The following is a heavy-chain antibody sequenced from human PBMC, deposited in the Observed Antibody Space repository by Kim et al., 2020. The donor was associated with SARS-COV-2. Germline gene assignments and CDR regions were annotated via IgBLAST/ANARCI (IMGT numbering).Heavy chain of an antibody. CDR1: GYTFTSYG. CDR2: ISAYNGNT. V-gene: IGHV1-18*01. Sequence: ASVKVSCKASGYTFTSYGISWVRQAPGQGLEWMGWISAYNGNTNYAQKLQGRVTMTTDTSTSTAYMELRSLRSDDTAVYYCARDARYDYVWGSYRSEIDYWGQGTLVTVSS. CDR3: ARDARYDYVWGSYRSEIDY. D-gene: IGHD3-16*02. J-gene: IGHJ4*02.